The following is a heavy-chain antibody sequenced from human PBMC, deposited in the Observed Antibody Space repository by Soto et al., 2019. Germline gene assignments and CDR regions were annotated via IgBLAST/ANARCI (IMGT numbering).Heavy chain of an antibody. J-gene: IGHJ6*02. D-gene: IGHD6-6*01. Sequence: SETLSLTCTVSADSISSYHWSWIRQPPGKGLEWIGYMHYGGSTNYNPSLKSRVTISVDTSKNQISLKLSSVTAADTAVYYCARGRREQFGRSYYYGMDVWGQGTTVTVSS. CDR3: ARGRREQFGRSYYYGMDV. CDR1: ADSISSYH. V-gene: IGHV4-59*01. CDR2: MHYGGST.